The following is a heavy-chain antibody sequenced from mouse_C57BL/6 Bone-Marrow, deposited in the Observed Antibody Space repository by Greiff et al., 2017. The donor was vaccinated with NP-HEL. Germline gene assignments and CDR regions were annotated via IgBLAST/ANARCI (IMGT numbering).Heavy chain of an antibody. CDR2: ISDGGSYT. Sequence: EVKLMESGGGLVKPGGSLKLSCAASGFTFSSYAMSWVRQTPEKRLEWVATISDGGSYTYYPDNVKGRFTISGDNAKNNLYLQMSHLKSEDTAMYYCARQLGQDYWGQGTTLTVSS. V-gene: IGHV5-4*03. CDR3: ARQLGQDY. CDR1: GFTFSSYA. D-gene: IGHD4-1*02. J-gene: IGHJ2*01.